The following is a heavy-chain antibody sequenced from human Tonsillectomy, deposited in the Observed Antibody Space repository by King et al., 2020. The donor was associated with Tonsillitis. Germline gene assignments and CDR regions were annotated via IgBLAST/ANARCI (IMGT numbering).Heavy chain of an antibody. CDR2: IIPIFGTA. V-gene: IGHV1-69*06. J-gene: IGHJ5*02. CDR3: ASLIRGSYTTIGWFDP. D-gene: IGHD1-26*01. CDR1: GGTFSNYA. Sequence: VQLVESGAEVKKPGSSVKVSCKASGGTFSNYAISWVRQAPGQGLEWMGGIIPIFGTASYAQKFQGRVTITADRSTSKVYMELSSLRSEDTAVYYCASLIRGSYTTIGWFDPWGQGTLVTVSS.